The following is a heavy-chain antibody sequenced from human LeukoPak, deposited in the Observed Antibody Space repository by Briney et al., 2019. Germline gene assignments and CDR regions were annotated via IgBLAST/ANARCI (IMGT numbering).Heavy chain of an antibody. CDR3: ARVPIYYGSGSYYNSLAFDY. CDR1: GGTFSSYA. Sequence: ASVKVSCKASGGTFSSYAISWVRQAPGQGLEWMGGIIPIFGTANYAQKFQGRVTITADESTSTAYMELSSLRSEDTAVYYCARVPIYYGSGSYYNSLAFDYWGQGTLVTVSS. D-gene: IGHD3-10*01. V-gene: IGHV1-69*13. CDR2: IIPIFGTA. J-gene: IGHJ4*02.